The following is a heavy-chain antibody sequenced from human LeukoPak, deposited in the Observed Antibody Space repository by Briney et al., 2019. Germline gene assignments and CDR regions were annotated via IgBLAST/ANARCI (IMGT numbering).Heavy chain of an antibody. D-gene: IGHD3-22*01. CDR3: ASEGFYDSSGYYKDY. J-gene: IGHJ4*02. CDR1: GGTFSSYA. V-gene: IGHV1-69*05. CDR2: IIPIFGTA. Sequence: ASVKVSCKASGGTFSSYAISWVRQAPGQGLEWMGRIIPIFGTANYAQKFQGRVTITTDESTSTAYMELSSLRSEDTAVYYCASEGFYDSSGYYKDYWGQGTPVTVSS.